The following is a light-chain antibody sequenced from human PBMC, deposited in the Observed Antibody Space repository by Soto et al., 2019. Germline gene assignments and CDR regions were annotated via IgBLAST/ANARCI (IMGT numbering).Light chain of an antibody. CDR2: DVS. V-gene: IGLV2-11*01. Sequence: QSVLTQPRSVSGSPGQSVTISCTGTSSDVCGYNLVSWYQQHPGKAPKLMIYDVSKRPSGVPDRFSGSKSGNTASLTISGLQAEDEADYYCYSYAGSYTFYVFGAGTKVTVL. CDR3: YSYAGSYTFYV. CDR1: SSDVCGYNL. J-gene: IGLJ1*01.